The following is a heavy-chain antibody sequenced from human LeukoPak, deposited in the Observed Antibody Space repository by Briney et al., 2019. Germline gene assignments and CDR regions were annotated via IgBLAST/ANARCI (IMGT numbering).Heavy chain of an antibody. V-gene: IGHV3-48*04. J-gene: IGHJ4*02. Sequence: GGSLRLSCAASGFTFSSYAMHWIRQAPGKGLEWVSYISSSGSTIYYADSVKGRFTISRDNAKNSLYLQMNSLRAEDTAVYYCARVRASRFLEWLLSHWGQGTLVTVSS. CDR1: GFTFSSYA. CDR2: ISSSGSTI. CDR3: ARVRASRFLEWLLSH. D-gene: IGHD3-3*01.